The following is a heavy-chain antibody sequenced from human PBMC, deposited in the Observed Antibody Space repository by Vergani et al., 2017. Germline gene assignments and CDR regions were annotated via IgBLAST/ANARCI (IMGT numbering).Heavy chain of an antibody. CDR1: GGSFSGYY. D-gene: IGHD3-22*01. CDR2: INHSVST. CDR3: ARGYYYDSSGYYYLDS. Sequence: QVQLQQWGAGLLKPSETLSLTCAVYGGSFSGYYWSWIRQPPGKGLEWIGEINHSVSTNYNPSLKSRVTISVDTSKNQFSLKLSSVTAADTAVYYCARGYYYDSSGYYYLDSWGQGTLVTVSS. J-gene: IGHJ4*02. V-gene: IGHV4-34*01.